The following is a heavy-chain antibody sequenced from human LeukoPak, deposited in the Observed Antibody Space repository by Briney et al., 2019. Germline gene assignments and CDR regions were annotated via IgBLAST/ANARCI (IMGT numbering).Heavy chain of an antibody. CDR1: GGTFSSYA. CDR2: IITILGIA. CDR3: ARDGGDSSGYYTFDY. Sequence: AVKVSCKASGGTFSSYAISWVRQAPGQGLEWMGRIITILGIANSAQKFQGRVTITADKSTSTAYMELSSLRSEDTAVYYCARDGGDSSGYYTFDYWGQGTLVTVPS. J-gene: IGHJ4*02. D-gene: IGHD3-22*01. V-gene: IGHV1-69*04.